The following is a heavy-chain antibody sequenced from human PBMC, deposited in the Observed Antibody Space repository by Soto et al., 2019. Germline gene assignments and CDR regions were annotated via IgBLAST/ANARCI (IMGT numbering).Heavy chain of an antibody. CDR2: INSDRSTI. J-gene: IGHJ4*02. CDR3: ARASYDSRVEYYFYY. Sequence: EVQLVESGGGLVQPGGSLSLSCAASGFTFSRYWMHWVRQAPGKGLVWVSRINSDRSTITYADSVKGRFTISRDNAKNKLFLQMNSLRSEDTAVYYYARASYDSRVEYYFYYWGQGTLVTVSS. V-gene: IGHV3-74*03. CDR1: GFTFSRYW. D-gene: IGHD3-22*01.